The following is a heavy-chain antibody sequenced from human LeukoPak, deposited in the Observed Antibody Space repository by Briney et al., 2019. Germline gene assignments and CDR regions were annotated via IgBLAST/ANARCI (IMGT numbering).Heavy chain of an antibody. D-gene: IGHD4-17*01. CDR3: ARNQMSRTVTTPGY. CDR1: GFTFSSYG. V-gene: IGHV3-30*02. J-gene: IGHJ4*02. Sequence: PGGSLRLSCAASGFTFSSYGMHWVRQAPGKGLEWVAFIRYDGSNKYYVDSVKGRFTISRDNSKNTLYLQMVSLRAEDTAVYYCARNQMSRTVTTPGYWGQGTLVTVSS. CDR2: IRYDGSNK.